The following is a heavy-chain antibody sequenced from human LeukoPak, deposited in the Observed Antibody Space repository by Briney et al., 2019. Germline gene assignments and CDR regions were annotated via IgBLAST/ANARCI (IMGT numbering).Heavy chain of an antibody. CDR1: GFTFSNYA. CDR3: ARETPRRGETRDGYR. D-gene: IGHD5-24*01. CDR2: ISGSGGST. Sequence: GGSLRLSCAASGFTFSNYAMSWVRQAPGKGLEWVSAISGSGGSTYYADSVKGRFTISRDNSKNTLYLQMNSLRAEDTAVYYCARETPRRGETRDGYRWGQGTVVTVSS. J-gene: IGHJ4*02. V-gene: IGHV3-23*01.